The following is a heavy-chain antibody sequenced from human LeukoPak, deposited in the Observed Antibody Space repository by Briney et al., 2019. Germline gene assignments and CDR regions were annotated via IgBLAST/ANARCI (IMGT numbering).Heavy chain of an antibody. CDR1: GGSISSYY. J-gene: IGHJ4*02. V-gene: IGHV4-4*07. Sequence: TTSETLSLTCTVSGGSISSYYWSWIRQPPGKGLEWIGRIYTSGSTNYNPSLKSRVTISVDTSKNQFSLKLSSVTAADTAVYYCARSFGSYTDYWGQGTLVTVSS. D-gene: IGHD1-26*01. CDR3: ARSFGSYTDY. CDR2: IYTSGST.